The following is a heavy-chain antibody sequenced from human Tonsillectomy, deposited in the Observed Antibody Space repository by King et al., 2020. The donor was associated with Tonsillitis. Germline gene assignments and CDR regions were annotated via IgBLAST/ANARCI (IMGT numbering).Heavy chain of an antibody. CDR3: ARDRPDYGDNFDGFVY. CDR1: GFTFSSYW. Sequence: VQLVESGGGLVQPGGSLRLSCAASGFTFSSYWMTWVRQAPGKGLEWVASIKQDGSEEYYVDSVKGRFTISRDNTKNSLYLQMNSLRAEDTAVYYCARDRPDYGDNFDGFVYWGQGTLVTVSS. CDR2: IKQDGSEE. V-gene: IGHV3-7*03. D-gene: IGHD4-23*01. J-gene: IGHJ4*02.